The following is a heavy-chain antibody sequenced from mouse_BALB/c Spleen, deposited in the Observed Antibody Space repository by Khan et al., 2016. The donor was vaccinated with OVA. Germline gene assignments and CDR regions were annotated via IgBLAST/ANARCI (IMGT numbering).Heavy chain of an antibody. J-gene: IGHJ3*01. Sequence: VQLQQSGPELMKPGASVKISCKASGYSLTNYYIHWVIQSHGKSLEWIGYIDPFSGGTTYNQKFKGKATLTVDKSSSTAYIHLSNLTSEDSAVYYCTRHGFVAWFTYWGQGTLVTVAA. CDR1: GYSLTNYY. D-gene: IGHD2-2*01. CDR3: TRHGFVAWFTY. CDR2: IDPFSGGT. V-gene: IGHV1S135*01.